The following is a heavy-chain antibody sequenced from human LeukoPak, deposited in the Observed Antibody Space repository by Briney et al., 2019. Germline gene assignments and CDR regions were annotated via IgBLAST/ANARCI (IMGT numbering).Heavy chain of an antibody. J-gene: IGHJ5*02. D-gene: IGHD2-15*01. V-gene: IGHV1-46*01. CDR1: GYTFTSNY. CDR3: ARDKVSSVVVAATSNWFDP. Sequence: ASVKVSCKAFGYTFTSNYMHWVRQAPGQGPEWMGVISPSGGSTTYAQKFQGRVTLTRDMSTSTDYLELSSLRAEDTAVYYCARDKVSSVVVAATSNWFDPWGQGTLVTVSS. CDR2: ISPSGGST.